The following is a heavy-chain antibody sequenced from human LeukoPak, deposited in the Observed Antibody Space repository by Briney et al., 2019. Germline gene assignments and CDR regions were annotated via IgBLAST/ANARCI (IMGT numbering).Heavy chain of an antibody. J-gene: IGHJ6*02. CDR1: GYSFTSYW. D-gene: IGHD2-2*01. V-gene: IGHV5-51*01. CDR3: ARRAYCSSTSCYSPMDV. Sequence: PGESLKISCKGSGYSFTSYWIGWVRQMPGKGLEWMGIIYPGDSDTRYSPSFQGQVTISADKSISTAYLQWSSLKASDTAMYYCARRAYCSSTSCYSPMDVWGQGTTVTVSS. CDR2: IYPGDSDT.